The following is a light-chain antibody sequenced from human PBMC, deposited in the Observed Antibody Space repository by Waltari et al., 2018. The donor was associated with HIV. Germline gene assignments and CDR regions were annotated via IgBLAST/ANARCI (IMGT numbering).Light chain of an antibody. CDR3: SSYGDSLRVL. CDR1: SRDIGAYDS. V-gene: IGLV2-8*01. CDR2: EVT. Sequence: QSALTQPPSASGSLGQSVTISCTGSSRDIGAYDSVSWFQQHPRSAPKLLLYEVTRRPSSVSDRFSGSRSGSTAFLTVAGLQSDDEATYFCSSYGDSLRVLFGGGTNVTVL. J-gene: IGLJ3*02.